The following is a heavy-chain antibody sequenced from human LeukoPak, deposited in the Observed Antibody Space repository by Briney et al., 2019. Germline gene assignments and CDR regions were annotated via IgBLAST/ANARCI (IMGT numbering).Heavy chain of an antibody. J-gene: IGHJ2*01. Sequence: PSETLSHTCTVSGGSISSYYWSWIRQPPGKGLEWIGYIYYSGSTNYNPSLKSRVTISVDTSKNQFSLKLSSVTAADTAVYYCARGPVGATPGWYFDLWGRGTLVTVSS. CDR3: ARGPVGATPGWYFDL. CDR2: IYYSGST. D-gene: IGHD1-26*01. V-gene: IGHV4-59*01. CDR1: GGSISSYY.